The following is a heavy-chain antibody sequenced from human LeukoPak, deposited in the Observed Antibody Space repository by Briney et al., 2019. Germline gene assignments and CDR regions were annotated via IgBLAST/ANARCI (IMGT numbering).Heavy chain of an antibody. J-gene: IGHJ4*02. CDR3: ARQVGYCSDGNCYFDY. CDR2: ISFDGSHK. Sequence: GGSLRLSCAASGFPLSVYGVHWVRQAPGKGLEWVAVISFDGSHKYYVDSVKGRFIISRDNSKNTLYLQMNSPRAEDTAVYYCARQVGYCSDGNCYFDYWGQGTLVTVSS. CDR1: GFPLSVYG. V-gene: IGHV3-30*03. D-gene: IGHD2-15*01.